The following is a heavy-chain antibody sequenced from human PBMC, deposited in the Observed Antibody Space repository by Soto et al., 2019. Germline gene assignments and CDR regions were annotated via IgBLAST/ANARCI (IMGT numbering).Heavy chain of an antibody. Sequence: GGSLRLSCAASGFNFDDYAMHWVRQAPGKGLGWVSGIGWNSDNIAYADSVKGRFTISRDNAKNSLHLQMNSLGAEDTALYYCAKGYCSSTSCYPFDIWGQGTMVTVSS. CDR1: GFNFDDYA. J-gene: IGHJ3*02. D-gene: IGHD2-2*01. CDR2: IGWNSDNI. V-gene: IGHV3-9*01. CDR3: AKGYCSSTSCYPFDI.